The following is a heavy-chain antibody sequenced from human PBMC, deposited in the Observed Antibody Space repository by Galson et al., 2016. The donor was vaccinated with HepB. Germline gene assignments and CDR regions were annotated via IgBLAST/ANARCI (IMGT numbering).Heavy chain of an antibody. Sequence: SETLSLTCTVSGGSISSYYWSWIRQPPGKVLEWIGYMHHTGNTDYNPSLKRRATISVDTSKNQFSLEVRSVTAADTAVYFCAGTEGGPPGTFDYWGQGALVSVSS. J-gene: IGHJ4*02. CDR2: MHHTGNT. CDR3: AGTEGGPPGTFDY. CDR1: GGSISSYY. D-gene: IGHD1-1*01. V-gene: IGHV4-59*01.